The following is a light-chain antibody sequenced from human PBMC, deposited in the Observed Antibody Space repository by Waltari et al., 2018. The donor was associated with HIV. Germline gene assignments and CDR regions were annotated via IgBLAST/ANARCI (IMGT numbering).Light chain of an antibody. CDR1: VLAKKY. CDR3: YSAADNDLRG. Sequence: SYELTQPSSVSVSPGQTARITCSGDVLAKKYARWFQQKPAQAPVLVIYKDSERPSGIPELFFGSSAATTVTLTISGAQVEDEAHYYCYSAADNDLRGFGGGTKLTVL. V-gene: IGLV3-27*01. CDR2: KDS. J-gene: IGLJ3*02.